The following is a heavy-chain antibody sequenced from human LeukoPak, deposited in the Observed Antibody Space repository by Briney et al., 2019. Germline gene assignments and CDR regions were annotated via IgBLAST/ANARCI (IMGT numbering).Heavy chain of an antibody. J-gene: IGHJ5*02. V-gene: IGHV3-74*01. CDR1: GFTFSNYW. CDR3: ARGADGVSSNSRGWFDP. D-gene: IGHD2-15*01. Sequence: GGSLRLSCAASGFTFSNYWMHWVRQAPGKGLVWVSRINTDGSSTSYVDSVKGRFTISRDNAKNSLYLQMNSLGAEDTAVYSCARGADGVSSNSRGWFDPWGQGTLVTVSS. CDR2: INTDGSST.